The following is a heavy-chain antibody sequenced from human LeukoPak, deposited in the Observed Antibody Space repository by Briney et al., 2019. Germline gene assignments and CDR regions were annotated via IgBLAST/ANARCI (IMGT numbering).Heavy chain of an antibody. CDR3: ARDSGSGWYEGGAFDI. Sequence: GGSLRLSCAASGFTFSSFAMHWVRQAPGKGLEWVAVISYDGSNKYYADSVKGRFTISRDNSKNTLYLQMNSLRAEDTAVYYCARDSGSGWYEGGAFDIWGQGTMVTVSS. V-gene: IGHV3-30-3*01. CDR1: GFTFSSFA. CDR2: ISYDGSNK. D-gene: IGHD6-19*01. J-gene: IGHJ3*02.